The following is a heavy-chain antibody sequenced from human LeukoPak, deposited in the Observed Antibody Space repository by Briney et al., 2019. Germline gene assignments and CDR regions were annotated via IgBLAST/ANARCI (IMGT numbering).Heavy chain of an antibody. CDR1: GYRFTTYW. CDR2: FFPGDSDS. D-gene: IGHD1/OR15-1a*01. J-gene: IGHJ4*02. CDR3: ATSESQTRFDY. Sequence: GEPLNISCKGSGYRFTTYWIGWVRQLPRKGLEWMGIFFPGDSDSSYSPSFQGQVTISADKSFNTAYLQWSSLKASDTAMYYCATSESQTRFDYWGQGTLVTVSS. V-gene: IGHV5-51*01.